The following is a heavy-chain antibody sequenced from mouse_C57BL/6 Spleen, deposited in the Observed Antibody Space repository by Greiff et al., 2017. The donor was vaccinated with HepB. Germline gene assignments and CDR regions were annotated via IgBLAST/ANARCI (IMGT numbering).Heavy chain of an antibody. Sequence: VQLQQPGAELVMPGASVKLSCKASGYTFTSYWMHWVKQRPGQGLEWIGEIDPSDSYTNYNQKFKGKSTLTVDKSSSTAYMQLSSLTSEDSAVYYCARGSQLPSRQLSLRDAMDYWGQGTSVTVSS. CDR3: ARGSQLPSRQLSLRDAMDY. V-gene: IGHV1-69*01. D-gene: IGHD3-2*02. CDR2: IDPSDSYT. CDR1: GYTFTSYW. J-gene: IGHJ4*01.